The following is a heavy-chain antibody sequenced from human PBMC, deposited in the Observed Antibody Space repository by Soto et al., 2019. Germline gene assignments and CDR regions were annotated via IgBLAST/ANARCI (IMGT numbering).Heavy chain of an antibody. D-gene: IGHD2-15*01. J-gene: IGHJ3*02. CDR3: ARGHRGGPDHYDPLDI. Sequence: QVQLVQSGAEVKKPGSSVKVSCKASGGTFSSYAISWVRQAPGQELEWMGGIIPIFGTANYVQKFQDRVTITADESTSTAYMELSSLRSEDTAVYYCARGHRGGPDHYDPLDIWGQGTMVTVSS. V-gene: IGHV1-69*01. CDR2: IIPIFGTA. CDR1: GGTFSSYA.